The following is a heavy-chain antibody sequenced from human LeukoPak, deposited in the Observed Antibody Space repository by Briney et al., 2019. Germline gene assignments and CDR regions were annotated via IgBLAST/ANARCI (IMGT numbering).Heavy chain of an antibody. CDR2: ISYDGSNK. J-gene: IGHJ3*02. D-gene: IGHD3-10*01. CDR1: GFTFSSYA. V-gene: IGHV3-30-3*01. Sequence: PGGSLRLSCAASGFTFSSYAMHWVRQAPSKGLEWVAVISYDGSNKYYADSVKGRFTISRDDSKNTLYLQMNSLRAEDTAVYYCARDHYGPRGSGIDAFDIWGQGTMVTVSS. CDR3: ARDHYGPRGSGIDAFDI.